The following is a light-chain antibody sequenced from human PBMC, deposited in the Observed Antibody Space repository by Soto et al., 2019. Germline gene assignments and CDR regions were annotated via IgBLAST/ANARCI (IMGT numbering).Light chain of an antibody. CDR3: QQRSNWLELT. J-gene: IGKJ4*01. V-gene: IGKV3-11*01. CDR1: QSVSSH. Sequence: EIVLTQSPATLSLSPGERATLSCRASQSVSSHLAWYQQKPGQAPRLLIYDASNRATGIPARFSGSGSGTDVTLTISSLEPEDFAVYYCQQRSNWLELTFGGGTKVEIK. CDR2: DAS.